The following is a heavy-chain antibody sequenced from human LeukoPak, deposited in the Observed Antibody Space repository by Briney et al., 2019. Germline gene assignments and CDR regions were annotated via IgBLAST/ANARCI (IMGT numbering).Heavy chain of an antibody. V-gene: IGHV4-38-2*01. CDR2: IYHSGST. CDR1: GYSISSGYY. J-gene: IGHJ4*02. Sequence: SETLSLTCAVSGYSISSGYYWGWIRQPPGKGLEWIGSIYHSGSTYYNPSLKSRVTISVDTSKNQFSLKLSSVTAADTAVYYCASEQIAAACTLYYFDYWGQGTLVTVSS. CDR3: ASEQIAAACTLYYFDY. D-gene: IGHD6-13*01.